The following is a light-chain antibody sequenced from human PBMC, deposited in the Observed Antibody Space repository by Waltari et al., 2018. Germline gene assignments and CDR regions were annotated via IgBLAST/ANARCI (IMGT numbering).Light chain of an antibody. V-gene: IGKV4-1*01. CDR3: QQYYSTRPLT. CDR2: WAS. Sequence: DIVMTQSPDSLAVSLGVRAPIYCKSSQSVLYISNNKNYLAWYQQNPGQAPKLLIYWASTRESGVPDRFSGSGSGTDFTLTISSLQAEDVAVYYCQQYYSTRPLTFGGGTKVEIK. J-gene: IGKJ4*01. CDR1: QSVLYISNNKNY.